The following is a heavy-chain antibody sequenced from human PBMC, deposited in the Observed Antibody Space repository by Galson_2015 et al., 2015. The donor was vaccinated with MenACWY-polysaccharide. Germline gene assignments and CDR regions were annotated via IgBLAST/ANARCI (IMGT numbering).Heavy chain of an antibody. CDR3: TKAGARYCRGSSCYFNWFDP. D-gene: IGHD5-12*01. V-gene: IGHV3-74*01. CDR2: INADGIAT. J-gene: IGHJ5*02. CDR1: GFSFSSYW. Sequence: SLRLSCAASGFSFSSYWMHWVRHAPGKGLVWVSRINADGIATDYADSVRGRFTISRDNAKNTLYLEMNSLRAEDTAVYFCTKAGARYCRGSSCYFNWFDPWGQGTLVTVSS.